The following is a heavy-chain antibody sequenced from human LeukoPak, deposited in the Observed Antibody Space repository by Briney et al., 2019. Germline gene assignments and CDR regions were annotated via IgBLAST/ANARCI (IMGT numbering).Heavy chain of an antibody. CDR3: ARVVRSTYYFDY. J-gene: IGHJ4*02. CDR2: IYHSGST. CDR1: GYSISSGYY. D-gene: IGHD4-17*01. V-gene: IGHV4-38-2*02. Sequence: SETLSLTCTVSGYSISSGYYWGWIRQPPGKGLEWIGSIYHSGSTYYNPSLKSRVTISVDTPKNQFSLKLSSVTAADTAVYYCARVVRSTYYFDYWGQGTLVTVSS.